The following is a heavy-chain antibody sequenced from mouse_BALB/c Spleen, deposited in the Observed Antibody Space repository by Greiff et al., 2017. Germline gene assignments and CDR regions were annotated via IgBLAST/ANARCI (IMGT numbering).Heavy chain of an antibody. CDR2: INPYNDGT. CDR3: ARTLLLFPFAY. V-gene: IGHV1-14*01. D-gene: IGHD1-1*01. CDR1: GYTFTSYV. J-gene: IGHJ3*01. Sequence: VQLKQSGPELVKPGASVKMSCKASGYTFTSYVMHWVKQKPGQGLEWIGYINPYNDGTKYNEKFKGKATLTSDKSSSTAYMELSSLTSEDSAVYYCARTLLLFPFAYWGQGTLVTVSA.